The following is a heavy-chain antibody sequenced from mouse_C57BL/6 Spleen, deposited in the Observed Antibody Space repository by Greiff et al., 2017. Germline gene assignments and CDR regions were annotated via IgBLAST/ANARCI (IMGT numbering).Heavy chain of an antibody. Sequence: VQLQESGAELVKPGASVKISCKASGYAFSSYWMNWVKQRPGKGLEWIGQIYPGDGDTNYNGKFKGKATLTADKSSSTAYMQLSSLTSEDSAVYFCARSYYGSSYRGYFDYWGQGTTLTVSS. V-gene: IGHV1-80*01. CDR2: IYPGDGDT. D-gene: IGHD1-1*01. CDR1: GYAFSSYW. J-gene: IGHJ2*01. CDR3: ARSYYGSSYRGYFDY.